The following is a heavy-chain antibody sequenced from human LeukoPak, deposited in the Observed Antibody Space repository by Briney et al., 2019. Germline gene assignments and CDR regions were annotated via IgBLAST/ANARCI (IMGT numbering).Heavy chain of an antibody. CDR2: IYYSGST. CDR1: GGSIRSSSYY. CDR3: AGQYDFWSGYSSRPGYMDV. D-gene: IGHD3-3*01. Sequence: PSETLSLTCTVSGGSIRSSSYYWGWIRQPPGKGLEWIGSIYYSGSTYYNPSLKSRVTISVDTSKNQFSLKLSSVTAADTAVYYCAGQYDFWSGYSSRPGYMDVWGKGTTVTVSS. V-gene: IGHV4-39*01. J-gene: IGHJ6*03.